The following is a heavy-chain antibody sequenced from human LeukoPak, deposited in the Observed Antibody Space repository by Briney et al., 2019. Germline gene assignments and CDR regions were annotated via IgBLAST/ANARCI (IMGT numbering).Heavy chain of an antibody. Sequence: PGGSLRLSCAASGFTFSSYVMSWVRQAPGKGLEWVSAISGSGGSTYYADSVKGRFTISRDNSKNTLYLQMNSLRAEDTAVYYCAKGRVSHYIAARQIGRGYYMDVWGKGTTVTVSS. CDR1: GFTFSSYV. J-gene: IGHJ6*03. V-gene: IGHV3-23*01. CDR2: ISGSGGST. CDR3: AKGRVSHYIAARQIGRGYYMDV. D-gene: IGHD6-6*01.